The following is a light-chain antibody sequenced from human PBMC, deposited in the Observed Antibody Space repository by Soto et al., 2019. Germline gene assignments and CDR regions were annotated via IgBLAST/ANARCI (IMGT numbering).Light chain of an antibody. J-gene: IGLJ2*01. CDR1: SGHSNYA. CDR2: LNSDGSH. CDR3: QTWGSGIVV. Sequence: QLVLTQSPSASASLGASFKLSCTLSSGHSNYAIAWHQQQSEKGPRYLMKLNSDGSHSKGDGIPDRFSGSSSGAERYLTISSLQSDDEADYYCQTWGSGIVVFGGGTKLTVL. V-gene: IGLV4-69*01.